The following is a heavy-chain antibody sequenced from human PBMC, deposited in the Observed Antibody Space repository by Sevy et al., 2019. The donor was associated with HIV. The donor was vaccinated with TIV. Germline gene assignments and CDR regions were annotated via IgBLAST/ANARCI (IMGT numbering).Heavy chain of an antibody. CDR1: RFTFKTYW. J-gene: IGHJ4*01. CDR3: ARDSPGYGGYSY. D-gene: IGHD1-26*01. V-gene: IGHV3-7*01. CDR2: IKEDGSAK. Sequence: GESLKISCAASRFTFKTYWMSWVRQAPGKGLECVGNIKEDGSAKYYADSVRGRFTISRDNAKNSLYLKMSSLRVEDTAVYYCARDSPGYGGYSYWGQGTLVTVSS.